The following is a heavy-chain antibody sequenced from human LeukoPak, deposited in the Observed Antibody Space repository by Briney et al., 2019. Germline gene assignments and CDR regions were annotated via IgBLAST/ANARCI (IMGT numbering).Heavy chain of an antibody. V-gene: IGHV1-2*02. CDR2: INPNSGGT. CDR3: ARKEYSYGVLGAFDI. J-gene: IGHJ3*02. Sequence: ASVKVSCKASGYTFTGYYMHWVRQAPGQGLEWMGWINPNSGGTNYAQKFQGRVTMTRDTSISTAYMELSRLRSDDTAVYYCARKEYSYGVLGAFDIWGQGTMVTVSS. D-gene: IGHD5-18*01. CDR1: GYTFTGYY.